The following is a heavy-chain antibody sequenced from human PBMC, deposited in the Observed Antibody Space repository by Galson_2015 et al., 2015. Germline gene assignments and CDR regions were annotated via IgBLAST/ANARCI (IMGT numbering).Heavy chain of an antibody. V-gene: IGHV7-4-1*02. Sequence: SVKVSCKASEYTFTNYAMHWVRQAPGQGLEWMGWINTNTGNPTYAQGFAGRFVFSLDTSVSTAYLQISRLKAEDTAVYYCARRKGYSYYFAYRGQGPRAPLPS. CDR3: ARRKGYSYYFAY. J-gene: IGHJ4*02. D-gene: IGHD5-18*01. CDR1: EYTFTNYA. CDR2: INTNTGNP.